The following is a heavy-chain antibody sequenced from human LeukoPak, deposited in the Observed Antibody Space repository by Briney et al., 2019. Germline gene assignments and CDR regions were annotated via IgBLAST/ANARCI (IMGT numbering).Heavy chain of an antibody. CDR2: IRSKANSYAT. V-gene: IGHV3-73*01. J-gene: IGHJ4*02. D-gene: IGHD2-2*01. Sequence: GGSLRLSCAASGFTFSGSAMHWVRQASGKGLEWVGRIRSKANSYATAYAASVKGRFTISGDDSKNTAYLQMNSLKTEDTAVYYCTRRTLYCSSTSCYFDYWGQGTLVTVSS. CDR3: TRRTLYCSSTSCYFDY. CDR1: GFTFSGSA.